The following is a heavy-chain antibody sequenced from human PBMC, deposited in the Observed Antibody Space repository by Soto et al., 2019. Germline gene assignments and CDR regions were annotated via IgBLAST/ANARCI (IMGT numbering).Heavy chain of an antibody. Sequence: GVLRLSCAASRLTFSTFAMTWVRQAPGKGLEWVAAISGTGLGTYYADSVTGRFTISRDNSNNTLFLQMDSLRAEDTAVYYCTTLNYDFWSGLTYYYYGMHVWGQGTTVTVSS. CDR2: ISGTGLGT. D-gene: IGHD3-3*01. V-gene: IGHV3-23*01. J-gene: IGHJ6*02. CDR3: TTLNYDFWSGLTYYYYGMHV. CDR1: RLTFSTFA.